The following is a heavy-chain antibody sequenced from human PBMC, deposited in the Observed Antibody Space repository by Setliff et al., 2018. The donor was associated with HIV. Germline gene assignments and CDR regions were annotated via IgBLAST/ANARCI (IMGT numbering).Heavy chain of an antibody. CDR1: GGSISSGGYY. V-gene: IGHV4-31*03. D-gene: IGHD3-10*01. CDR2: IYYSGST. CDR3: ARGDYYGSGSYDY. Sequence: KTSETLSLTCTVSGGSISSGGYYWSWIRQHPGKGLEWIGYIYYSGSTYYNPSLKSRVTISVDTSKNQFSLKLSSVTAADTAVYYCARGDYYGSGSYDYWGQGNLVTVSS. J-gene: IGHJ4*02.